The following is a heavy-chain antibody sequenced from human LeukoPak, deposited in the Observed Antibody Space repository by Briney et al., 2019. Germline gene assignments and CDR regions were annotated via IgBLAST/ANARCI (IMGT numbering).Heavy chain of an antibody. D-gene: IGHD6-13*01. Sequence: PGGSLRLSCAASGFTLDDYAMHWVRHTPGKGLEWVSGISWNSDSIGYADSVKGRFTISRDNAKNSLYLQMNSLRAEDMALYYCAKGSSSWYTQFDYWGQGTLVTVSS. V-gene: IGHV3-9*03. J-gene: IGHJ4*02. CDR3: AKGSSSWYTQFDY. CDR1: GFTLDDYA. CDR2: ISWNSDSI.